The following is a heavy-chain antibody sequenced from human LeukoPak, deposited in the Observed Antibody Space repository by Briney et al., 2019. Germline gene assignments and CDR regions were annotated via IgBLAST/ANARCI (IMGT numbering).Heavy chain of an antibody. CDR2: FHYSGST. CDR1: HYSISSAFY. Sequence: PSKTLSLTCTVSHYSISSAFYWGWIRQPPGKGLEWIGSFHYSGSTYYNPSLKSRVTISVDTSNNQFSLKLTSVTAADTAVYYCARGSHYGDYGYWGQGTLVTVSS. J-gene: IGHJ4*02. CDR3: ARGSHYGDYGY. V-gene: IGHV4-38-2*02. D-gene: IGHD4-17*01.